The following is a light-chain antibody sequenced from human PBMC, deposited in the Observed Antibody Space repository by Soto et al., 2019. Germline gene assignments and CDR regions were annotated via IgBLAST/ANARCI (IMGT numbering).Light chain of an antibody. CDR1: SSNIGAGYD. J-gene: IGLJ3*02. CDR3: GTWDSSLSVWV. V-gene: IGLV1-40*01. Sequence: VLTQPPSVSGAPGQRVTISCTGSSSNIGAGYDVHWYQQLPGTAPKLLIYGNSNRPSGVPDRFSGSKSGTSASLAITGLQAGDEADYYCGTWDSSLSVWVFGGGTQLTVL. CDR2: GNS.